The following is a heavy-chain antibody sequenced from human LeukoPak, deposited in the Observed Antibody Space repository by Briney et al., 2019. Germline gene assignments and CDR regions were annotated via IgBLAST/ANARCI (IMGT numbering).Heavy chain of an antibody. CDR1: GGTFSSYA. J-gene: IGHJ4*02. CDR2: IIPIFGTA. CDR3: ARGEANWGATGFDY. Sequence: SVKVSCKASGGTFSSYAISWVRQAPGQGLEWMGGIIPIFGTANYAQKFQGRVTITADESTSTAYMELSSLRSEDTAVYCCARGEANWGATGFDYWGQGTLVTVSS. V-gene: IGHV1-69*13. D-gene: IGHD7-27*01.